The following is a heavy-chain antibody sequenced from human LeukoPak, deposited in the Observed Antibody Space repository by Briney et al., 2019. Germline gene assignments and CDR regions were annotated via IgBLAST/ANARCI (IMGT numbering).Heavy chain of an antibody. D-gene: IGHD6-13*01. CDR3: ARLGEGSSWYFDY. V-gene: IGHV4-34*01. Sequence: SETLSLTCAVYGGSFSGYYWSWIRQPPGKGLERIGEINHSGSTNYNPSLKSRVTISVDTSKNQFSLKLSSVTAADTAVYYCARLGEGSSWYFDYWGQGTLVTVSS. J-gene: IGHJ4*02. CDR1: GGSFSGYY. CDR2: INHSGST.